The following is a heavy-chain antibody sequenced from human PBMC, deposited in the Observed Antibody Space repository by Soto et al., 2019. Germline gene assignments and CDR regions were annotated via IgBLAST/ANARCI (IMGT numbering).Heavy chain of an antibody. V-gene: IGHV1-46*01. CDR2: INPSGGST. Sequence: ASVKVSCKASGYTFTSYYMHWVRQAPGQGLEWMGIINPSGGSTSYAQKFQGRVTMTRDTSTSTVYMELSSLRSEDTALYYCARVRGSYEADTYYYYGMDVWGQGTTVTVS. CDR3: ARVRGSYEADTYYYYGMDV. D-gene: IGHD1-26*01. CDR1: GYTFTSYY. J-gene: IGHJ6*02.